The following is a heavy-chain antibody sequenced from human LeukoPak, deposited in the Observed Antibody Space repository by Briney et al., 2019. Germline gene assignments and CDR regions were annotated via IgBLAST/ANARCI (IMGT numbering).Heavy chain of an antibody. Sequence: GGSLRLSCAASGFTFSSYSMNWVRQAPGKGLEWVSSISGSGGSTYYADSVKGRFTISRDNSKNTLYLHMNSLRAEDTAVYYCARDRWGYSYGGDWGQGTLVTVSS. CDR2: ISGSGGST. CDR3: ARDRWGYSYGGD. V-gene: IGHV3-23*01. D-gene: IGHD5-18*01. J-gene: IGHJ4*02. CDR1: GFTFSSYS.